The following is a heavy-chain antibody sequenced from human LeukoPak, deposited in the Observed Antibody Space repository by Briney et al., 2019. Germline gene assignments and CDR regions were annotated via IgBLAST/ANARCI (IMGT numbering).Heavy chain of an antibody. CDR3: ARDSRYCSSTSCPAFAY. J-gene: IGHJ4*02. CDR2: INPRNGGT. V-gene: IGHV1-2*02. Sequence: GASVKVSCKASGYTFTGYYIHCVRQAPVQGLEWMGWINPRNGGTKYAQKFQGRVTMTRDTSISTAYMELSRLRSDDTAVYYCARDSRYCSSTSCPAFAYWGQGTLVTVSS. D-gene: IGHD2-2*01. CDR1: GYTFTGYY.